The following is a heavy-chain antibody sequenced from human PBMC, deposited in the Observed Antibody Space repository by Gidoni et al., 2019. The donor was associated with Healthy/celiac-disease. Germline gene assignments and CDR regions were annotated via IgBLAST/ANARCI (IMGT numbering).Heavy chain of an antibody. CDR1: GGTFSSYT. V-gene: IGHV1-69*08. Sequence: QVQLVQSGAEVKKPGSSVKVSCKASGGTFSSYTISWVRQAPGQGLEWMGRIIPILGIANYAQKFQGRVTITADKSTSTAYMELSSLRSEDTAVYYCAREGSRRDGYNYASDWGQGTLV. CDR3: AREGSRRDGYNYASD. CDR2: IIPILGIA. J-gene: IGHJ4*02. D-gene: IGHD5-12*01.